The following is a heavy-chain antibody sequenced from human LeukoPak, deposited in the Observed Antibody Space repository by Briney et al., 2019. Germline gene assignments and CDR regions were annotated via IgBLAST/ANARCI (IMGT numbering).Heavy chain of an antibody. CDR2: INHSGST. Sequence: SETLSLTCAVYGGSFSGYYWRWIRQPPGKGLEWIGEINHSGSTNYNPSLKSRVTISVDTSKNQFSLKLSSVTAADTAVYYCARGFKGRSVGYYDSSGYKGNFDYWGQGTLVTVSS. D-gene: IGHD3-22*01. CDR1: GGSFSGYY. CDR3: ARGFKGRSVGYYDSSGYKGNFDY. V-gene: IGHV4-34*01. J-gene: IGHJ4*02.